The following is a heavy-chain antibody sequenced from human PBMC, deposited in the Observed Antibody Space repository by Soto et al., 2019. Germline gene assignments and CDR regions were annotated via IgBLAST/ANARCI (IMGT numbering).Heavy chain of an antibody. D-gene: IGHD1-7*01. CDR2: IYRTGST. CDR3: ASRDPGTSVDY. CDR1: GGSFTSNNW. Sequence: QVQLQESGPGLVKPSGTLSLTCAVSGGSFTSNNWWTWVRQPPGQGLEWVGEIYRTGSTNYNPSLKSRVTISLDKSEHQFSRKVTSLTAADTAVYYCASRDPGTSVDYWGQGTLVTVSS. J-gene: IGHJ4*02. V-gene: IGHV4-4*02.